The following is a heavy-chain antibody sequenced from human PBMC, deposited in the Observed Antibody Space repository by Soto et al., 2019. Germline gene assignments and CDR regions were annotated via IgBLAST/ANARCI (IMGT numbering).Heavy chain of an antibody. V-gene: IGHV4-34*01. CDR2: INHSGST. CDR3: ARIPVDTYMIYWSDP. Sequence: KTSETLSLTCAVYRGSFTDYYWSWIRQPPGKGLEWIGEINHSGSTNYNPSLKSRVTISVETSKAQFSLKLNSVTAADTAVYYCARIPVDTYMIYWSDPWGQGTQVTVSS. J-gene: IGHJ5*02. D-gene: IGHD3-16*01. CDR1: RGSFTDYY.